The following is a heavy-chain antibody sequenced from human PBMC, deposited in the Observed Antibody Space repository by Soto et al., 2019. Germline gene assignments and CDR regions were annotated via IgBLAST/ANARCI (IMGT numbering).Heavy chain of an antibody. CDR2: IYYNGNT. Sequence: SETLSLTCTVSGGSISSSPYYWGWIRQPPGKGLEWIGNIYYNGNTFYNPSLKSRVTISVNTSKNQFSLKLSSVTAADTAVYYCARHGPLSNNWNQLDYWGQGTLVNVSS. CDR1: GGSISSSPYY. CDR3: ARHGPLSNNWNQLDY. V-gene: IGHV4-39*01. D-gene: IGHD1-1*01. J-gene: IGHJ4*02.